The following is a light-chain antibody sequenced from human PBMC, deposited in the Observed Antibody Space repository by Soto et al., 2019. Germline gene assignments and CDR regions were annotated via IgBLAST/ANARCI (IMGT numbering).Light chain of an antibody. J-gene: IGKJ1*01. CDR3: QYYGTSPQT. Sequence: IVLTHSPATLSFSPGEIATLSFRASQSVSSSALAWYQQKPGQAPRRLIYGASSRATGIPDRFSGSGSGTDFTLTISRLEPEDFAVYYCQYYGTSPQTFGQGTKVDIK. CDR2: GAS. CDR1: QSVSSSA. V-gene: IGKV3-20*01.